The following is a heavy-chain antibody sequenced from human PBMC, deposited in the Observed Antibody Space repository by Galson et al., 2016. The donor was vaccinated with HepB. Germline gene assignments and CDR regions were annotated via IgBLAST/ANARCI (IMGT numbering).Heavy chain of an antibody. D-gene: IGHD4-11*01. J-gene: IGHJ4*02. Sequence: QSGAAVKKPGESLKISCQGSGYDFSNYWIDWVRQVPGKGLEWMGIIYPDDSDTRYSPSFQGHVSISADKSISTAYLQWSSLKASDTAIYYCARRGKSNYRLGGLDYWGQGTLLTVSS. CDR3: ARRGKSNYRLGGLDY. CDR1: GYDFSNYW. V-gene: IGHV5-51*01. CDR2: IYPDDSDT.